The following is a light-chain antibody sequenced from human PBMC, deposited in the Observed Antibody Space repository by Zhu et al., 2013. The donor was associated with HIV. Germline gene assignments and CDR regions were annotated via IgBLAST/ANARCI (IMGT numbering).Light chain of an antibody. V-gene: IGLV2-14*01. J-gene: IGLJ2*01. CDR1: SSDLGTYNY. CDR2: DVS. Sequence: QSALTQPASVSASPGQSITISCTGTSSDLGTYNYVSWYQQYPGKAPKLMIYDVSNRPSGVSNRFSGSKSGNTASLTISGLQAEDEGDYYCSSYTSSSTRVVFGGGTKLTVL. CDR3: SSYTSSSTRVV.